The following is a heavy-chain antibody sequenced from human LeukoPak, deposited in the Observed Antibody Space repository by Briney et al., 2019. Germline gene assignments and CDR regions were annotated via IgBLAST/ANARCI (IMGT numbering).Heavy chain of an antibody. CDR2: MYSGGST. Sequence: GGSLRLSCAASGFTFDDYAMHWVRQAPGKGLEWVSVMYSGGSTYYADSVKGRFTISRDNSENTLYLHMNSLRAEDTAVYYCARATFWSGYQRDSWYMDVWGKGTTVTVSS. CDR1: GFTFDDYA. J-gene: IGHJ6*03. V-gene: IGHV3-66*02. CDR3: ARATFWSGYQRDSWYMDV. D-gene: IGHD3-3*01.